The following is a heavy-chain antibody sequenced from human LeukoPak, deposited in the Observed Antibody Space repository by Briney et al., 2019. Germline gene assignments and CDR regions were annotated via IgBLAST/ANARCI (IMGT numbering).Heavy chain of an antibody. CDR1: GGSVSSGSYY. V-gene: IGHV4-61*01. Sequence: SETLSLTCTVSGGSVSSGSYYWSWIRQPPGKGLEWIGYIYYSGSTNYNPSLKSRVTISVDTSKNQFSLKLSSVTAADTAVYYCARGGSSWTGWFDPWGQGTLVTVSS. CDR2: IYYSGST. D-gene: IGHD6-13*01. J-gene: IGHJ5*02. CDR3: ARGGSSWTGWFDP.